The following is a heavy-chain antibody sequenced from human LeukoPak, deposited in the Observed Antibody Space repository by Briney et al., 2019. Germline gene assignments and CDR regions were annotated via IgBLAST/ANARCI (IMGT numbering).Heavy chain of an antibody. CDR3: ARDNYDKRFDY. V-gene: IGHV1-2*06. CDR2: IDPNRGDR. D-gene: IGHD3-22*01. J-gene: IGHJ4*02. Sequence: ASVKVSCKTSGYTFTSLYIHWVRQAPGQGLEWMGRIDPNRGDRKFAQRFQDRVTFTTDASISTAYMELSSLGSGDTAVYYCARDNYDKRFDYWGQGTLVTVSP. CDR1: GYTFTSLY.